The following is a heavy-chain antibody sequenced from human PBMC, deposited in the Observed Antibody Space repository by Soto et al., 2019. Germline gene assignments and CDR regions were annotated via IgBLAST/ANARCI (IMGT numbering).Heavy chain of an antibody. CDR3: ARENGDYSPSYSYYYGMDV. CDR2: IFHSGST. V-gene: IGHV4-4*02. Sequence: QVQLQESGPGLVKPSGTLSLTCAVSGGSISNSYWWSWVRQPPGKGLEWIGEIFHSGSTIYNPSLESRVIISVDKSKNQFYLKLSSVTAADSAVYYCARENGDYSPSYSYYYGMDVWGQGTTVTVSS. CDR1: GGSISNSYW. D-gene: IGHD4-17*01. J-gene: IGHJ6*02.